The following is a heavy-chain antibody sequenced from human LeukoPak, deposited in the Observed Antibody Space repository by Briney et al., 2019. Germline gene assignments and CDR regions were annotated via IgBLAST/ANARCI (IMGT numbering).Heavy chain of an antibody. CDR1: GYTFTSYG. J-gene: IGHJ4*02. CDR2: ISAYNGNT. V-gene: IGHV1-18*01. Sequence: ASVKVSCKASGYTFTSYGISWVRQAPGQGLEWMGWISAYNGNTNYAQKLQGRVTMTTDTSTSTAYMELRSLRSDDTAVYYCARDWRRNYYGSGSYLHFDYWGQGTLVTVSS. D-gene: IGHD3-10*01. CDR3: ARDWRRNYYGSGSYLHFDY.